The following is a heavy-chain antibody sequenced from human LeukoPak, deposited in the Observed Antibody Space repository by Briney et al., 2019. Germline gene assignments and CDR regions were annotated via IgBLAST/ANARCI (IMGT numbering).Heavy chain of an antibody. Sequence: SETLSLTCTVSGGSISSSANYWGWIRQPPGKGLEWIGSIYYSGATYYNPSLKSRVTISVDTSKNHFSLKLSSVTAADTAVYYCARLISSTGNFDYWGQGTLVTVSS. J-gene: IGHJ4*02. D-gene: IGHD1-14*01. V-gene: IGHV4-39*02. CDR2: IYYSGAT. CDR3: ARLISSTGNFDY. CDR1: GGSISSSANY.